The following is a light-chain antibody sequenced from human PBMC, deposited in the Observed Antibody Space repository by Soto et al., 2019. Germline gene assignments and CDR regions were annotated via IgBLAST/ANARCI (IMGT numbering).Light chain of an antibody. J-gene: IGKJ1*01. CDR3: QQYNNWPWT. Sequence: VMTQSPATRSASPGERAALSCRASQSVSTNLAWYQQKPGQAPRLLIYDASNRATGIPARFSGSGSGTDFNLTISSLQSEDFAVYYCQQYNNWPWTFGQGTKVDIK. V-gene: IGKV3D-15*01. CDR1: QSVSTN. CDR2: DAS.